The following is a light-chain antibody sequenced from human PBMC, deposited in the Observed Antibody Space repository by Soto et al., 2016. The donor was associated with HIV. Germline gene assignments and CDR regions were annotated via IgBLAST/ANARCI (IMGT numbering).Light chain of an antibody. Sequence: IQMTQSPSTLSASVGDRVTITCRASQDITTWLAWYQQKPGKPPNLLIYKASNLQNGVPSRFSGSGSGTEFTLSINSLQPDDFATYYCQQFGNKPYTFGQGTKLXIK. CDR1: QDITTW. J-gene: IGKJ2*01. CDR3: QQFGNKPYT. V-gene: IGKV1-5*03. CDR2: KAS.